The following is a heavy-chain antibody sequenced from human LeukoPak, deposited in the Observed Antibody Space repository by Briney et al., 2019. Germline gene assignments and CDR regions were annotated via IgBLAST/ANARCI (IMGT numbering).Heavy chain of an antibody. J-gene: IGHJ4*02. CDR3: AKGSAGTGYFDY. D-gene: IGHD6-13*01. Sequence: PGGSLRLSCAASGFTFSSYGMHWVRQAPGKGLEWVAVISYDGSNKYYADSVKGRFTISRDNSKNTLYLQMNSLRAEDTAVYYCAKGSAGTGYFDYWGQGTLVTVSS. V-gene: IGHV3-30*18. CDR1: GFTFSSYG. CDR2: ISYDGSNK.